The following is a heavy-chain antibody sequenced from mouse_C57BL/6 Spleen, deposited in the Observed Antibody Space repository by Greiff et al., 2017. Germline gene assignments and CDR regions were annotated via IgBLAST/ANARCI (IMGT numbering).Heavy chain of an antibody. CDR1: GYTFTSYW. D-gene: IGHD2-4*01. CDR3: TRYRENDYDVHYAMDY. J-gene: IGHJ4*01. V-gene: IGHV1-5*01. CDR2: IYPGNSDT. Sequence: EVKLMESGTVLARPGASVKMSCKTSGYTFTSYWMHWVKQRPGQGLEWIGAIYPGNSDTSYNQKFKGKAKLTAVPSASTAYMELSSLTNEDSAVYYCTRYRENDYDVHYAMDYWGQGTSVTVSS.